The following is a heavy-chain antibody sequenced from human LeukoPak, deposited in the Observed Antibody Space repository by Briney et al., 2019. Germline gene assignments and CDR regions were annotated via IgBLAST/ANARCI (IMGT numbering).Heavy chain of an antibody. D-gene: IGHD2-2*01. CDR1: GGSFGGYY. V-gene: IGHV4-34*01. CDR3: AREGCSSTSCYLGAFDI. J-gene: IGHJ3*02. Sequence: SETLSLTCAVYGGSFGGYYWSWIRQPPGKGLEWIGKINHSGSTNYNPSLKSRVTISVDTSKNQFSLKLSSVTAADTAVYYCAREGCSSTSCYLGAFDIWGQGTMVTVSS. CDR2: INHSGST.